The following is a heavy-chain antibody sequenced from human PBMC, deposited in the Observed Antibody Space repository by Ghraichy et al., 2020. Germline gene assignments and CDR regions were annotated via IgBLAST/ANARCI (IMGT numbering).Heavy chain of an antibody. V-gene: IGHV3-7*03. J-gene: IGHJ4*02. CDR1: GFTLSSSW. CDR3: AKYSGYRSFEN. D-gene: IGHD5-12*01. Sequence: GGSLRLSCAASGFTLSSSWMSWVRQTPGKGLEWVANIKPDGSDQIYVDSVKGRFTISRDNAKNSLYLQMNSLRVEDTAVYYCAKYSGYRSFENWGQGTLVTVSS. CDR2: IKPDGSDQ.